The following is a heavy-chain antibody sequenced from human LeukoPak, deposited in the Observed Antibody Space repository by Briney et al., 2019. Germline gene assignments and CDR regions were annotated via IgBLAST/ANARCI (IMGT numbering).Heavy chain of an antibody. Sequence: GGSLRLSCAASGFTFSSYAMHWVRQAPGKGLEWVAVISYGGSNKYYADSVKGRFTISRDNAKNSLYLQMNSLRGEDKAVFYRRVGFYESRCRVPEYFFDLWGQGTLVTVSS. CDR2: ISYGGSNK. CDR1: GFTFSSYA. CDR3: RVGFYESRCRVPEYFFDL. D-gene: IGHD3-22*01. J-gene: IGHJ4*02. V-gene: IGHV3-30-3*01.